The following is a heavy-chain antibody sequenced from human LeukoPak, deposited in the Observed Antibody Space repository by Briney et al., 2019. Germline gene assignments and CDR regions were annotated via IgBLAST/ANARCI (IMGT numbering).Heavy chain of an antibody. Sequence: GGSLRLSCAASGFTFSSYSMNWVRQAPGKGLEWVSSISSSSSYIYYADSVKGRFTISRDNAKNSPYLQMNSLRAEDTAVYYCARGRDSSWYHNLDYWGQGTLVTVSS. J-gene: IGHJ4*02. V-gene: IGHV3-21*01. CDR1: GFTFSSYS. CDR3: ARGRDSSWYHNLDY. CDR2: ISSSSSYI. D-gene: IGHD6-13*01.